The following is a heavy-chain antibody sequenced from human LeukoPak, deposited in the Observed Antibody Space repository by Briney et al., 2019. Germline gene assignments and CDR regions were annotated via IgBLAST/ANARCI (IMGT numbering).Heavy chain of an antibody. D-gene: IGHD3-22*01. CDR1: GFTFDDYA. Sequence: PGGSLRLSCAASGFTFDDYAMHWVRQAPGKGLEWVSGISWNSGSIGYADSVKGRFTISRDNAKNSLYLQMNSLRAEDMALYYCAKDRYGYYYDSSGSAVFDYWGQGTLVTVSS. CDR3: AKDRYGYYYDSSGSAVFDY. V-gene: IGHV3-9*03. CDR2: ISWNSGSI. J-gene: IGHJ4*02.